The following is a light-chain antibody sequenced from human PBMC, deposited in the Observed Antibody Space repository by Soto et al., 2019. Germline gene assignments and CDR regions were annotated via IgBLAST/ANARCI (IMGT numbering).Light chain of an antibody. CDR2: DVD. CDR3: TSYSSGSTHVI. V-gene: IGLV2-14*03. CDR1: SSDIGDYDY. Sequence: SALTQPASVSGSTGQSITLSCTGTSSDIGDYDYVSWYQRHPGTAPKLIIYDVDNRPSGFSDRFSGSKSGNTASLTISGLQAEDEADYYCTSYSSGSTHVIFGGGTKVTVL. J-gene: IGLJ2*01.